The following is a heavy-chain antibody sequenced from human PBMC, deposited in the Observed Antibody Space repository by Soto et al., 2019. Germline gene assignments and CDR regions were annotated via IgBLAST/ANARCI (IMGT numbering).Heavy chain of an antibody. J-gene: IGHJ4*02. CDR2: ISGSGGST. Sequence: EVQLLESGGGLVQPGGSLRLSCAASGFTFSSYAMSWVRQAPGKGLEWVSAISGSGGSTYYADSVKGRFTISRDNYKNTLYLQMNSLIAEDTAVYYCATAGRDRYNSPFDYWGQGTLVTVSS. V-gene: IGHV3-23*01. CDR3: ATAGRDRYNSPFDY. CDR1: GFTFSSYA. D-gene: IGHD5-18*01.